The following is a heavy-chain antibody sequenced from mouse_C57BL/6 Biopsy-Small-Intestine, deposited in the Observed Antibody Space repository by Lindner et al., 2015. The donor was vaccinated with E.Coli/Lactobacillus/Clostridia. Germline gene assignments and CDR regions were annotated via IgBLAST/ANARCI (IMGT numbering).Heavy chain of an antibody. V-gene: IGHV1-9*01. Sequence: VQLQESGAELMKPGASLRLSCRATGYTFTDYWIEWIKQRPGQGLEWIGVINPGSGGTNYNEKFKGKATLTADKSSSTAYMQFSSLTSEDSAIYYCARTGLYAMDYWGQGTSVTVSS. CDR2: INPGSGGT. D-gene: IGHD4-1*01. CDR3: ARTGLYAMDY. CDR1: GYTFTDYW. J-gene: IGHJ4*01.